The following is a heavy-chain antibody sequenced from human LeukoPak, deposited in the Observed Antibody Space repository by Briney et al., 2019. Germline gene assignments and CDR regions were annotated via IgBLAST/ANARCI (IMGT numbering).Heavy chain of an antibody. J-gene: IGHJ5*02. D-gene: IGHD3-3*01. Sequence: GASVKVSCKASGYTFTSYYMHWVRQAPGQGLEWMGIINPSGGSTSYAQKFQGRVTMTRDASTSTVYMELSSLRSEDTAVYYCARAYDFWSGRYQLGPWGQGTLVTVSS. CDR2: INPSGGST. V-gene: IGHV1-46*03. CDR1: GYTFTSYY. CDR3: ARAYDFWSGRYQLGP.